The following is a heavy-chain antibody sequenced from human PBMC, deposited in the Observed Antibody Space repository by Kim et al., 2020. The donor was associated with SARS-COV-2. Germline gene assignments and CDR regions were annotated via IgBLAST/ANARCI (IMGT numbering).Heavy chain of an antibody. CDR1: GYTFTSYA. Sequence: ASVKVSCKASGYTFTSYAMHWVRQAPGQRLEWMGWINAGNGNTKYSQKFQGRVTITRDTSASTAYMELSSLRSEDTAVYYCARDPGQWLWYFDLWGRGTLVTVSS. D-gene: IGHD6-19*01. V-gene: IGHV1-3*01. J-gene: IGHJ2*01. CDR3: ARDPGQWLWYFDL. CDR2: INAGNGNT.